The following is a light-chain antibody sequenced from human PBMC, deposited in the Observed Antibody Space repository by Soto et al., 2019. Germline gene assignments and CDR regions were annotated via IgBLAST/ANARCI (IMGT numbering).Light chain of an antibody. J-gene: IGKJ1*01. V-gene: IGKV2-30*01. CDR1: QRLVCSDGNTY. CDR3: MQGTHWPRT. CDR2: KVS. Sequence: VLMTQSPLSLPVTLGQPASISCTSSQRLVCSDGNTYLNWFQQRPGQSPRRLIYKVSNRDSGVPDRFSGSGSGTDFTLKISRVEAEDVGVYYCMQGTHWPRTFGQGTKVDIK.